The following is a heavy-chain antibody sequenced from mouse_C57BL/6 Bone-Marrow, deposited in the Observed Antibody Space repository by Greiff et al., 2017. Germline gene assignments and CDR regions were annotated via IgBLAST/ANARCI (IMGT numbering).Heavy chain of an antibody. J-gene: IGHJ4*01. CDR1: GYTFTSYG. V-gene: IGHV1-81*01. CDR2: IYPRSGNT. Sequence: QVQLQQSGAELARPGASVKLSCKASGYTFTSYGISWVKQRTGQGLEWIGEIYPRSGNTYYNEKFKGKATLTADKSSSTAYMELPSLTSEDSAVYFCARREDYAMDYWGQGTSVTVSS. CDR3: ARREDYAMDY.